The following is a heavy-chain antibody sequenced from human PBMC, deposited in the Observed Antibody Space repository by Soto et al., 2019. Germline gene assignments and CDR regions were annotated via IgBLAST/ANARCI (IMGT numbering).Heavy chain of an antibody. CDR3: ARYGSGECNRGSCYSPFDY. Sequence: PSETLSLTCNVSGGSISSVNYYWSWIRQPPGKGLEWIGYIYYSGSTYYNPSLRSRVTISVDTSKNQFSLKLSSVTAADTAVYYCARYGSGECNRGSCYSPFDYWGQGTLVTVSS. CDR2: IYYSGST. D-gene: IGHD2-15*01. CDR1: GGSISSVNYY. V-gene: IGHV4-30-4*01. J-gene: IGHJ4*02.